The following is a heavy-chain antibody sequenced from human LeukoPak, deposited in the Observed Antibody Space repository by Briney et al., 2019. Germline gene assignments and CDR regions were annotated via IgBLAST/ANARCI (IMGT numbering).Heavy chain of an antibody. Sequence: PGGSLRLSCAASGFTFSDYDMHWVRQATGKGLEWVSAIGTAGDTHYTGSVEGRFTISRENAKNSLYLQMDSLRAGDTAVYYCARVAKERVGGVYYFDYWGQGTLVTVSS. V-gene: IGHV3-13*01. CDR2: IGTAGDT. CDR1: GFTFSDYD. D-gene: IGHD1-1*01. J-gene: IGHJ4*02. CDR3: ARVAKERVGGVYYFDY.